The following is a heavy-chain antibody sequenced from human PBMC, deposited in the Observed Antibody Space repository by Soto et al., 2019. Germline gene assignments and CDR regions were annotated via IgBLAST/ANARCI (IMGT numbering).Heavy chain of an antibody. CDR3: ARGRKWPATKVSLQLWFDP. V-gene: IGHV4-31*03. D-gene: IGHD1-1*01. CDR1: CGSISSGGYY. Sequence: PSETLSLTCTVSCGSISSGGYYWSWIRQHPGKGLEWIGYIYYSGSTYYNPSLKSRVTISVDTSKNQFSLKLSSVTAADTAVYYCARGRKWPATKVSLQLWFDPWGQGTLVTVSS. CDR2: IYYSGST. J-gene: IGHJ5*02.